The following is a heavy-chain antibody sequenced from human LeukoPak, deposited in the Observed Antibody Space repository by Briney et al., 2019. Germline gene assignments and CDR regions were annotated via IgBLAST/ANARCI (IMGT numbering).Heavy chain of an antibody. Sequence: PSETLSLTCTVSGGSISSYYWSWIRQPPGKGLEWIVYIYYSGSTIYNPSLKSGVTISVDTSKNHFSLKLSSVTAADTAVYYCASQVMNSSRQAFDYRGQGTLVTVSS. V-gene: IGHV4-59*12. D-gene: IGHD6-13*01. J-gene: IGHJ4*02. CDR3: ASQVMNSSRQAFDY. CDR2: IYYSGST. CDR1: GGSISSYY.